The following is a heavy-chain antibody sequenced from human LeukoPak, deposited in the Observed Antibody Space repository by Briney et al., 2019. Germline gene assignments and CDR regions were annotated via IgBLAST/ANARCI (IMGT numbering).Heavy chain of an antibody. CDR3: ARVTPLYDHYYFDW. CDR1: GYSISSGSY. J-gene: IGHJ4*02. V-gene: IGHV4-61*01. CDR2: IYYSGST. D-gene: IGHD3-22*01. Sequence: PSETLSLTCTVSGYSISSGSYWSWIRQPPGKGLEWIGYIYYSGSTSYNPSLKSRVTISVDTSKNQFSLRLSSVTAADTAIYYCARVTPLYDHYYFDWWGQGALVTVSS.